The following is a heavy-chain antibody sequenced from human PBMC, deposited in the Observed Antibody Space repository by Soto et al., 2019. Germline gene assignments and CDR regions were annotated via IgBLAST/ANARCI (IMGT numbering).Heavy chain of an antibody. J-gene: IGHJ3*02. CDR2: VTADGGT. D-gene: IGHD2-15*01. CDR3: APHVSCSGGSCQYDAFAI. CDR1: GFTVSSHA. Sequence: EVQVLESGGGLVQPGGSLRLSCEGSGFTVSSHAMTWIRQAPGKGPEWVSTVTADGGTYYADSVKGRFAMSRDTSENTRYLQMNSLVAEDTAAYYCAPHVSCSGGSCQYDAFAIRGQGTMVTVSS. V-gene: IGHV3-23*01.